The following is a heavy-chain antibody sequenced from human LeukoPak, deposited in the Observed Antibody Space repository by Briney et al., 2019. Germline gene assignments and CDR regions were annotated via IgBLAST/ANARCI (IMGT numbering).Heavy chain of an antibody. CDR3: ARRAIGYDSSGYYPNWYFDL. CDR1: GGSISSSSYY. Sequence: SETLSLTCTVSGGSISSSSYYWGWLRQPPGKGLEWIGSIFYSGSTYYNPSLKSRVTISVDTSKHQFSLTLSSVTAADTAVYYCARRAIGYDSSGYYPNWYFDLWGRGTLVTVSS. CDR2: IFYSGST. V-gene: IGHV4-39*01. D-gene: IGHD3-22*01. J-gene: IGHJ2*01.